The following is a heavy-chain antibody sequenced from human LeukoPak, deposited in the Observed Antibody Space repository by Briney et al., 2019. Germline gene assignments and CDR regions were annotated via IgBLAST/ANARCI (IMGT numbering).Heavy chain of an antibody. Sequence: SETLSLTCAVYGGSFSGYYWSWIRQPPGKGLEWIGEIDHSGSTNYNPSLKSRLTISVDTSKNQFSLKLSSVTAADTAVYYCARLGTTMVTSIDYWGQGTLVTVSS. CDR2: IDHSGST. J-gene: IGHJ4*02. CDR1: GGSFSGYY. CDR3: ARLGTTMVTSIDY. D-gene: IGHD5-18*01. V-gene: IGHV4-34*01.